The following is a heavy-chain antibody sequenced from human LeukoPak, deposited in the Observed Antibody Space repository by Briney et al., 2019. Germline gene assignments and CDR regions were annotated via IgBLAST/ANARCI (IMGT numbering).Heavy chain of an antibody. CDR1: GGTFSSYA. Sequence: SVKVSCKASGGTFSSYAISWVRQAPGQGFEWMGGIIPIFGTANYAQKFQGRVTITADKSTSTAYMELSSLRSEDTAVYYCATTSVRGVIRSGMDVWGKGTTVTVSS. D-gene: IGHD3-10*01. V-gene: IGHV1-69*06. CDR3: ATTSVRGVIRSGMDV. CDR2: IIPIFGTA. J-gene: IGHJ6*04.